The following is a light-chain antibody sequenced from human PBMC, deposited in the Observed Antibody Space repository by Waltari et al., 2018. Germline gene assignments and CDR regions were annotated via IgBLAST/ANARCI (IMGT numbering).Light chain of an antibody. CDR2: GNN. CDR1: SSNIGRNY. J-gene: IGLJ3*02. CDR3: AAWDDSLGGVV. Sequence: QSVLTQPPSASGTPGQRVTISCSGTSSNIGRNYVYWYHPLPGMGPQLLIYGNNQRPSGVPDRFSASKSGTSASLAISGLRSEDEADYYCAAWDDSLGGVVFGGGTKLTVL. V-gene: IGLV1-47*01.